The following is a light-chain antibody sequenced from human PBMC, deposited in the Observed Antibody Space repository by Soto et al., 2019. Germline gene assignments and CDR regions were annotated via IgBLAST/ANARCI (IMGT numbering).Light chain of an antibody. CDR3: QQYGSSPPWT. V-gene: IGKV3-20*01. CDR1: QSVSSSY. Sequence: EIVLTQSPGTLSLSPGERATLSCRASQSVSSSYLAWYQQKPGQAPRLLIYGASSRATGIPDRFSGSGSGTDFTLTISRLEPEDFAGYYCQQYGSSPPWTFGQRTKVEIK. J-gene: IGKJ1*01. CDR2: GAS.